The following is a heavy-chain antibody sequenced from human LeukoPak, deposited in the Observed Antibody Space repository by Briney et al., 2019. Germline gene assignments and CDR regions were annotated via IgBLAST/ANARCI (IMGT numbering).Heavy chain of an antibody. J-gene: IGHJ5*02. CDR2: ISYDGSNK. Sequence: PGGSLRLSCAASGFTFSSYAMHWVRQAPGKGLEWVAVISYDGSNKYYADSVKGRFTISRDNSKNTLYLQMNSLRAEDTAVYYCARGKVAYRLNNWFDPWGQGTLVTVSS. D-gene: IGHD2-21*01. V-gene: IGHV3-30*01. CDR3: ARGKVAYRLNNWFDP. CDR1: GFTFSSYA.